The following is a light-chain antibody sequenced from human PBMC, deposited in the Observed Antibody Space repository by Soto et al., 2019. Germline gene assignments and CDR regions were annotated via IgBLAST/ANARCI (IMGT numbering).Light chain of an antibody. Sequence: EIVLTQSPATLSVSPGERAALSCRASQSVRNNLAWYQPKPGQPPRLLIFGASTRATGIPARFSGSGSEAEFAITISTLQSEDFAVYDCQQYSVWPLNFGGGTTGAIK. CDR1: QSVRNN. J-gene: IGKJ4*01. CDR2: GAS. V-gene: IGKV3D-15*01. CDR3: QQYSVWPLN.